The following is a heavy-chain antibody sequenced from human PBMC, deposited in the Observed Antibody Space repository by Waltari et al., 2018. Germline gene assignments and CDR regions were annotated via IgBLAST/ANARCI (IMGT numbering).Heavy chain of an antibody. J-gene: IGHJ5*02. CDR3: VRDLGGSGNSWFDA. V-gene: IGHV4-38-2*02. CDR1: SYSIRSGYF. Sequence: QVQLQESGPGLARPSETLSLTCVVSSYSIRSGYFWGWIRQPPGKGLEWVGSLSDSANAYYKPSLRSRVTMSVDTSKNQFALKVTSVTAADTAIYYCVRDLGGSGNSWFDAWGQGTLVTVSS. CDR2: LSDSANA. D-gene: IGHD3-10*01.